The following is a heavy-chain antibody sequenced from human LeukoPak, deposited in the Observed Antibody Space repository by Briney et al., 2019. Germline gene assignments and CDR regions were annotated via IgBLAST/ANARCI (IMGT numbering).Heavy chain of an antibody. CDR2: TNPNSGGT. D-gene: IGHD6-13*01. J-gene: IGHJ5*02. CDR1: GYTFAGYY. CDR3: ARGSYSSSWYKFDP. Sequence: ASVKVSCKASGYTFAGYYMHWVRQAPGQGLEWMGWTNPNSGGTNYAQKFQGRVTMTRDTSISTDYMELSRLRSDDTAVYYCARGSYSSSWYKFDPWGQGTLVTVSS. V-gene: IGHV1-2*02.